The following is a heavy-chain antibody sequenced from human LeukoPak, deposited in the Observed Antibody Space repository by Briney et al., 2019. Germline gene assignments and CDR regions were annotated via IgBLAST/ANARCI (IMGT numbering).Heavy chain of an antibody. CDR2: ISGNGDSR. J-gene: IGHJ3*02. D-gene: IGHD5/OR15-5a*01. CDR1: GFTFTSYA. Sequence: PGGSLRLSCAASGFTFTSYAMSWVRQAPGKGLEWVSHISGNGDSRNYADSVKGRFTISRDNSKSTLYLEMNSLRAEDTAVYYCATFAWSRSVYDYHDAFDIWGQGTMVTVSS. CDR3: ATFAWSRSVYDYHDAFDI. V-gene: IGHV3-23*01.